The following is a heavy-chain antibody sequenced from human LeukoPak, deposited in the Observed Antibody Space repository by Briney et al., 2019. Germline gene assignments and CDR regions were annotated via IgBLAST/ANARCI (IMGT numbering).Heavy chain of an antibody. CDR2: ISYDGSNK. CDR1: KFTFSSYG. D-gene: IGHD3-3*01. CDR3: AKDYRPHDFWSGLVDY. J-gene: IGHJ4*02. Sequence: PGGSLRLSCAASKFTFSSYGMHWVRQAPGKGLEWVTLISYDGSNKYYADSVKGRFTISRDNSKNTLYLQMNSLRAEDTAVYYCAKDYRPHDFWSGLVDYWGQGTLVTVSS. V-gene: IGHV3-30*18.